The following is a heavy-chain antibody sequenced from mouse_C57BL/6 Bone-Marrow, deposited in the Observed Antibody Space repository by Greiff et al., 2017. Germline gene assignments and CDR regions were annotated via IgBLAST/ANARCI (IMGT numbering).Heavy chain of an antibody. CDR2: INPNNGGT. CDR1: GYTFTDYY. CDR3: ALWFAY. Sequence: EVQLQQSGPELVKPGASVKISCKASGYTFTDYYMNWVKQSHGKSLEWIGDINPNNGGTSYNQKFKGTATLTVDKSSSTAYIELRSLTSEDSAGYNCALWFAYWGKGTLVTVSA. J-gene: IGHJ3*01. V-gene: IGHV1-26*01.